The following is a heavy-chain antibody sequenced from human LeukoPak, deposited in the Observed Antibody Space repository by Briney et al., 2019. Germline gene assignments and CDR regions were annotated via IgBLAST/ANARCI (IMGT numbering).Heavy chain of an antibody. CDR1: GFTFSSYG. Sequence: SGGSLRLSCAASGFTFSSYGMHWVRQAPGKGLEWVAFTRYDGSNKYYADSVKGRFTISRDNSKNTLYLQMNSLRAEDTAVYYCAKEGWNYGYYFDCWGQGTLVTVSS. V-gene: IGHV3-30*02. CDR2: TRYDGSNK. D-gene: IGHD1-7*01. CDR3: AKEGWNYGYYFDC. J-gene: IGHJ4*02.